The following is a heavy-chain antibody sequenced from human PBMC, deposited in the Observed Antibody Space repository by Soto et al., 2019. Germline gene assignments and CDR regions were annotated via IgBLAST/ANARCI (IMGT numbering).Heavy chain of an antibody. CDR3: ARDSNSGYDSWFDP. V-gene: IGHV3-30-3*01. Sequence: PGGSLRLSCAASGFTFSSYAMHWVRQAPGKGLEWVAVISYDGSNKYYADSVKGRFTISRDNSKNTLYLQMNSLRAEDTAVYYCARDSNSGYDSWFDPWGQGTLVTVSS. D-gene: IGHD5-12*01. CDR1: GFTFSSYA. CDR2: ISYDGSNK. J-gene: IGHJ5*02.